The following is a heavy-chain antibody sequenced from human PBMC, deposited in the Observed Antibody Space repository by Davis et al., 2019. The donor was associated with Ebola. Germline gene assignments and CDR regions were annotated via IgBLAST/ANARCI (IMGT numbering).Heavy chain of an antibody. Sequence: AASVKVSCKASGYTFTGYYMHWVRQAPGQGLEWMGWINPNSGGTNYAQKFQGRVTMTRDTSISTSYMELRRLRSEDTAVYYCARGDDVIVVVPAMSDFWGPGTLVTVSS. V-gene: IGHV1-2*02. J-gene: IGHJ4*02. CDR1: GYTFTGYY. CDR3: ARGDDVIVVVPAMSDF. D-gene: IGHD2-15*01. CDR2: INPNSGGT.